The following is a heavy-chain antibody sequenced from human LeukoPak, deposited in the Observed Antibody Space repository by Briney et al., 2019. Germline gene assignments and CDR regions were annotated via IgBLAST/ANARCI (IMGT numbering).Heavy chain of an antibody. Sequence: SETLSLTCAVYGGSFSGYYWSWIRQPPGKGLEWIGEINHSGSTNYNPSLKSRVTISVDTSKNQFSLKLSSVTAADTAVYYCARGWGTIGRWLQFPGYYFDYWGQGTLVTVSS. CDR2: INHSGST. CDR3: ARGWGTIGRWLQFPGYYFDY. D-gene: IGHD5-24*01. J-gene: IGHJ4*02. CDR1: GGSFSGYY. V-gene: IGHV4-34*01.